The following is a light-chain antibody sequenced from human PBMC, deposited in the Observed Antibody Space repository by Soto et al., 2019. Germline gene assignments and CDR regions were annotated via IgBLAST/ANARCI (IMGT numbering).Light chain of an antibody. CDR2: DAS. CDR1: QSVTSS. Sequence: ENVLTHSPATLSLSPGQGATLSCRASQSVTSSLAWYQQKPGQAPRLLIYDASNRATGIPARFSGSGSGTDFTLTISGLQPEDFAVYYCHQRTNWPPTFGGGTKVDIK. V-gene: IGKV3-11*01. J-gene: IGKJ4*01. CDR3: HQRTNWPPT.